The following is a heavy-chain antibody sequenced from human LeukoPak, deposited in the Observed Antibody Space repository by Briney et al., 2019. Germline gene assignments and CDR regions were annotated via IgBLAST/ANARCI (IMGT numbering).Heavy chain of an antibody. J-gene: IGHJ4*02. Sequence: GGSLRLSCAASGFTFSSYAMHWVRQAPGKGLEWVALISYDGSNKYYADSVKGRFTIPRDNSKNTLYLQMNSLRAEDTAVYYCAKNRGNYYYFDYWGQGTLVTVSS. CDR2: ISYDGSNK. CDR1: GFTFSSYA. V-gene: IGHV3-30*07. CDR3: AKNRGNYYYFDY. D-gene: IGHD4-11*01.